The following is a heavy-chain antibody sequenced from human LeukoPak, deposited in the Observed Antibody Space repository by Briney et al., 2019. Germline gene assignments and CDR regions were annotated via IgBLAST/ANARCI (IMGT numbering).Heavy chain of an antibody. CDR1: GCTFSSYS. Sequence: GGSLRLSCAASGCTFSSYSMNWVRQAPGKGLEWVSSISSSSSYIYYADSVKGRFTISRDNAKNSLYLQMNSLRAEDTAVYYCARGIKDIVATIGGGWGQGTLVTVSS. CDR3: ARGIKDIVATIGGG. J-gene: IGHJ4*02. CDR2: ISSSSSYI. V-gene: IGHV3-21*01. D-gene: IGHD5-12*01.